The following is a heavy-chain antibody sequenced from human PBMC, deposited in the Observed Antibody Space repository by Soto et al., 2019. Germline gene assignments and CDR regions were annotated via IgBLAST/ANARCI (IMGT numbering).Heavy chain of an antibody. J-gene: IGHJ4*02. D-gene: IGHD4-17*01. V-gene: IGHV1-69*02. CDR3: ATTVTTRPISPYLDY. CDR2: IIPILGIA. Sequence: SVKVSCKASGGTFSSYTISWVRHAPGQGLEWMGRIIPILGIANYAQKFQGRVTITADKSTSTAYMELSSLRSEDTAVYYCATTVTTRPISPYLDYWGQGTLVTVSS. CDR1: GGTFSSYT.